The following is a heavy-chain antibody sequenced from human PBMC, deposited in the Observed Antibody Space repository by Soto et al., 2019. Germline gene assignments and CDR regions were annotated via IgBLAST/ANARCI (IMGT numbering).Heavy chain of an antibody. J-gene: IGHJ4*02. CDR2: ISVSGGST. CDR1: GFTFSSYA. D-gene: IGHD3-22*01. Sequence: PGGSLRLSCAASGFTFSSYAMSWFRQAPGKGLEWVSSISVSGGSTYYADSVKGRFTISRDNSKSTLFLHMNSLRAEATAVYYCAKAAGSDYYPVDYWGQGPLVTVSS. V-gene: IGHV3-23*01. CDR3: AKAAGSDYYPVDY.